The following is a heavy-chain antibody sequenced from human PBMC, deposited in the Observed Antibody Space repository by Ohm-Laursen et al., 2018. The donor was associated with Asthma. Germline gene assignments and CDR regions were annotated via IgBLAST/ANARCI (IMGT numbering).Heavy chain of an antibody. V-gene: IGHV3-21*04. CDR2: ISTASSFI. CDR1: GYTFSRYS. Sequence: SLRLSCSAAGYTFSRYSIHWVRQIPGKGLEWVASISTASSFIYYADSVRGRFTTSRDNARNSVYLQMNSLRAEDTALYYCATGGYDILTGPFDYWGQGTLVTVSS. D-gene: IGHD3-9*01. CDR3: ATGGYDILTGPFDY. J-gene: IGHJ4*02.